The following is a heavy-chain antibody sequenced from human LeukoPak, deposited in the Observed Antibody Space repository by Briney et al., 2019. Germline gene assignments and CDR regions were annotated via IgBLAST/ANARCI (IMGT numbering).Heavy chain of an antibody. J-gene: IGHJ4*02. Sequence: PSETLSLTCAVYGESLNRYYWSWVCQPPGEGLEWIGEIYESGTTEYNPSLKSRVTISMVPSKQQFSLSLSSVTAADTAVYYCARGAWATRLGSWGLGTPVIVSS. D-gene: IGHD2-15*01. CDR3: ARGAWATRLGS. V-gene: IGHV4-34*01. CDR2: IYESGTT. CDR1: GESLNRYY.